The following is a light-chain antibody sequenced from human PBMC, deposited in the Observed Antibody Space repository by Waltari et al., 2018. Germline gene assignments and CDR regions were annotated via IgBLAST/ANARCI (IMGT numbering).Light chain of an antibody. CDR2: AAS. V-gene: IGKV1-39*01. CDR1: QYISGF. J-gene: IGKJ2*02. CDR3: QQGYSAPCT. Sequence: DIQMTQSPSSLSASVVDRVTITCRASQYISGFLNWYQQKPGKAPKLLIYAASSLQTGVPSKFSGSGSVTDFTLTISSLQPEDFATYYCQQGYSAPCTFGQGTKLEI.